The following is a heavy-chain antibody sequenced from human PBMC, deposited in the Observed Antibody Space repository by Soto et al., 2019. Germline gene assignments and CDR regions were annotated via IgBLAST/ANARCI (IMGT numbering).Heavy chain of an antibody. Sequence: ASVKVSCKASGGTFSSYAISWVRQAPGQGLEWMGGIIPIFGTANYAQKFQGRVTITADESTSTAYMELSSLRSEDTAVYYCARRDCISTSCYPNWFDPWGQGTLVTVSS. CDR2: IIPIFGTA. V-gene: IGHV1-69*13. CDR1: GGTFSSYA. J-gene: IGHJ5*02. CDR3: ARRDCISTSCYPNWFDP. D-gene: IGHD2-2*01.